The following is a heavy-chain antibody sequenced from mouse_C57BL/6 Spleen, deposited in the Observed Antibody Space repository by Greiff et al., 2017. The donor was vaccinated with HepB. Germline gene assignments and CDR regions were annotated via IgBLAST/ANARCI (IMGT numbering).Heavy chain of an antibody. CDR2: INPGSGGT. Sequence: VKLQQSGAELVRPGTSVKVSCKASGYAFTNYLIEWVKQRPGQGLEWIGVINPGSGGTNYNEKFKGKATLTADKSSSTAYMQLSSLTSEDSAVYFCARFYYSNYEGFAYWGQGTLVTVSA. CDR1: GYAFTNYL. CDR3: ARFYYSNYEGFAY. D-gene: IGHD2-5*01. J-gene: IGHJ3*01. V-gene: IGHV1-54*01.